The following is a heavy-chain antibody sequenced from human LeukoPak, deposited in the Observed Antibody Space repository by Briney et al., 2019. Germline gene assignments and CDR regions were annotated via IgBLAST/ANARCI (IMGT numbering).Heavy chain of an antibody. V-gene: IGHV1-46*01. J-gene: IGHJ4*02. CDR2: INPSGGST. Sequence: ASVKVSCKASGGTFSSYAISWVRQAPGQGLEWMGIINPSGGSTSYAQKFQGRVTMTRDTSTSTVYMELSSLRSEDTAVYYCARVDTAMVTRWDYWGQGTLVTVSS. CDR3: ARVDTAMVTRWDY. CDR1: GGTFSSYA. D-gene: IGHD5-18*01.